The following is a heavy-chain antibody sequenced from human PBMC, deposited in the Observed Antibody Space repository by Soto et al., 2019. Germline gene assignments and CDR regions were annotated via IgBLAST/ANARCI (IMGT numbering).Heavy chain of an antibody. D-gene: IGHD2-21*02. Sequence: PSETLSLTCAVSGGSISSGGYSWSWIRQPPGKGLEWIGYIYHSGSTYYNPSLKSRVTISVDRSKNQFSLKLSSVTAADTAVYYCARELGDFDAFDIWGQGTMVTVSS. CDR3: ARELGDFDAFDI. J-gene: IGHJ3*02. CDR2: IYHSGST. CDR1: GGSISSGGYS. V-gene: IGHV4-30-2*01.